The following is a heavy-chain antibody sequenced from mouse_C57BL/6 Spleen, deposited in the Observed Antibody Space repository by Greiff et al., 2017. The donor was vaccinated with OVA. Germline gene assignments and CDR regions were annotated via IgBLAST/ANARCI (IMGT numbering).Heavy chain of an antibody. J-gene: IGHJ4*01. CDR1: GFTFSSYA. Sequence: EVMLVESGEGLVKPGGSLKLSCAASGFTFSSYAMSWVRQTPEKRLEWVAYISSGGDYIYYADTVKGRFTISRDNARNPLYLQMSSLKSEDTAMYYCTRERWLLRAMDYWGQGTSVTVSS. V-gene: IGHV5-9-1*02. CDR2: ISSGGDYI. D-gene: IGHD2-3*01. CDR3: TRERWLLRAMDY.